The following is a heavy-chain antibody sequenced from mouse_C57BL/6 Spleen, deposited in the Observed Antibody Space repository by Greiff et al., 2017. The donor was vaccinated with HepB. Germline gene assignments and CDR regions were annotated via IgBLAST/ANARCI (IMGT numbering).Heavy chain of an antibody. Sequence: EVKLVESGEGLVKPGGSLKLSCAASGFTFSSYAMSWVRQTPEKRLEWVAYISSGCDYIYYADTVKGRFTISRDNARNTLYLQMSGLKSEDTAMYYCTREEGGFSNFDVWGTGTTVTVSS. J-gene: IGHJ1*03. CDR2: ISSGCDYI. CDR1: GFTFSSYA. V-gene: IGHV5-9-1*02. CDR3: TREEGGFSNFDV.